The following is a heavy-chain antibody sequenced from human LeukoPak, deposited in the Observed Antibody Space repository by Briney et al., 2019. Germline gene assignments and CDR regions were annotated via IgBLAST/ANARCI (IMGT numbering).Heavy chain of an antibody. CDR1: GYTFTSYD. Sequence: ASVKVSCKASGYTFTSYDINWVRQATGQRLGWMGWMNPNSGNTGYAQKFQGRVTITRNTSISTAYMELSSLRSEDTAVYYCARTGVAATDYYYYMDVWGKGTTVTVSS. V-gene: IGHV1-8*03. D-gene: IGHD6-19*01. CDR2: MNPNSGNT. CDR3: ARTGVAATDYYYYMDV. J-gene: IGHJ6*03.